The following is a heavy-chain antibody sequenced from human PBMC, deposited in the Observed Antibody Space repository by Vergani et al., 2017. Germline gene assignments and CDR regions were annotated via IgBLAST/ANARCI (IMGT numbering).Heavy chain of an antibody. D-gene: IGHD2-15*01. CDR2: ISAYNGNT. CDR3: ARAYCSGGSCYSALDYYYMDV. V-gene: IGHV1-18*01. CDR1: GYTFTSYG. J-gene: IGHJ6*03. Sequence: QVQLVQSGAEVKKPGASVKVSCKASGYTFTSYGISWVRQAPGQGLEWMGWISAYNGNTNYAQKLQGRVTMPTDTSTSTAYMGLRSLRSDDTAVYYCARAYCSGGSCYSALDYYYMDVWGKGTTVTVSS.